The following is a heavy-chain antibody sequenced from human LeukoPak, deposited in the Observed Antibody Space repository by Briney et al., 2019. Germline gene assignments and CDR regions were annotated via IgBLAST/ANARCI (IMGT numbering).Heavy chain of an antibody. CDR3: ARDQQWELLPYYYYYYGMDV. Sequence: PGGSLRLSCAASGFTFSSYSMNWVRQAPGKGLEWVSSISSSSSYIYYADSVKGRFTISRDDSKNTLYLQMNSLRAEDTAVYYCARDQQWELLPYYYYYYGMDVWGQGTTVTVSS. D-gene: IGHD1-26*01. CDR2: ISSSSSYI. V-gene: IGHV3-21*01. CDR1: GFTFSSYS. J-gene: IGHJ6*02.